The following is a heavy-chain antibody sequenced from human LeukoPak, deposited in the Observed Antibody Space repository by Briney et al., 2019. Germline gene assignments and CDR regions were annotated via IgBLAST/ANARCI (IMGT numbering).Heavy chain of an antibody. V-gene: IGHV4-39*07. CDR1: GDSISSRSYY. J-gene: IGHJ3*02. Sequence: SETLSLTCTVSGDSISSRSYYWGWIRQPPGKGLEWIGSIYYSGSTYYNPSLKSRVTISVDTSKNQFSLKLSSVTAADTTVYYCARIFGSGYDFRGAFDIWGQGTMVTVSS. D-gene: IGHD5-12*01. CDR3: ARIFGSGYDFRGAFDI. CDR2: IYYSGST.